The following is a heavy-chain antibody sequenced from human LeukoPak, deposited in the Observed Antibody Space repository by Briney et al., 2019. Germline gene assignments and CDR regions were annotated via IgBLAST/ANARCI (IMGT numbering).Heavy chain of an antibody. CDR2: ISFIGNYI. V-gene: IGHV3-21*01. CDR1: GFTFSSYA. CDR3: AREPPTRIFDH. Sequence: GGSLRLSCAASGFTFSSYAMHWVRQAPGKGLEWVSSISFIGNYIYYADSVRGRFTISRDSANSSLYLQMNNLRAEDTAVYYCAREPPTRIFDHWGQGTLVTVSS. J-gene: IGHJ4*02.